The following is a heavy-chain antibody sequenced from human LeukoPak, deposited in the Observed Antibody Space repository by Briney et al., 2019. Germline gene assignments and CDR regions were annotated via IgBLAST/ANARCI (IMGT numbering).Heavy chain of an antibody. J-gene: IGHJ4*02. V-gene: IGHV1-3*01. CDR1: GYTFTSYA. D-gene: IGHD6-19*01. CDR2: INAGNGNT. Sequence: ASVTVSCTASGYTFTSYAMHWVRQAPGQRLEWMGWINAGNGNTKYSQKFQGRVTVTRDTSASTAYMELSSLRSEDTAVYYCARGLGFYYFDYWGQGTLVTVSS. CDR3: ARGLGFYYFDY.